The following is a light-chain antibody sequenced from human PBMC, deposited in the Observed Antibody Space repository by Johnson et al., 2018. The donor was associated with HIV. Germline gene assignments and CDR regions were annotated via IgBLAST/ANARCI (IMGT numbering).Light chain of an antibody. V-gene: IGLV1-51*02. CDR3: GTWDSSLSGV. J-gene: IGLJ1*01. CDR1: SSNIGKNY. CDR2: KNN. Sequence: QSVLTQPPSVSAAPGQRVTISCSGSSSNIGKNYVSWYQQLPGTAPKLLIYKNNKRPSGIPDRFSGSKSGTSATLGITGLQTGDEADYYCGTWDSSLSGVFGTGTKVTVL.